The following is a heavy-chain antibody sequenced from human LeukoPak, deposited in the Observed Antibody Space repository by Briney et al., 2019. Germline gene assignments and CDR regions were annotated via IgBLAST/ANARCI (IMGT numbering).Heavy chain of an antibody. J-gene: IGHJ6*03. V-gene: IGHV4-39*01. Sequence: PSETLSLTCNVSSGSISTSTNYWGWIRQPPGKGLEWIGSIYYSGSTYYNPSLKSRVTISVDTSKNQFSLKLSSVTAADTAVYYCARLPQYYYHYMDVWGKGTTVIVSS. CDR1: SGSISTSTNY. CDR3: ARLPQYYYHYMDV. CDR2: IYYSGST.